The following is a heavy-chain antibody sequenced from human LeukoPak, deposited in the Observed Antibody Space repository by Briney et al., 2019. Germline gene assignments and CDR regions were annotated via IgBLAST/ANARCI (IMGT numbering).Heavy chain of an antibody. D-gene: IGHD3-16*01. CDR2: ISGSGGST. J-gene: IGHJ4*02. CDR3: AKELGRALPFDY. Sequence: GGSLRLSCAASGFTFSSYAMSWVRQAPGKGLEWVSAISGSGGSTYYTDSVKGRFTISRDSSKSMLYLEMNSLRDEDTAIYYCAKELGRALPFDYWGQGTLVTVSS. CDR1: GFTFSSYA. V-gene: IGHV3-23*01.